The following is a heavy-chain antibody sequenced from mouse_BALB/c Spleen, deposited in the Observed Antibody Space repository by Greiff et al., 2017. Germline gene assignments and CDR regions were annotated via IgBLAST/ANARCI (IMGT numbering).Heavy chain of an antibody. CDR2: IDPENGNT. D-gene: IGHD2-14*01. CDR3: ASPYYRSHYAMDY. J-gene: IGHJ4*01. Sequence: EVQLQQSGAELVRPGALVKLSCKASGFNINDYYMHWVKQRPEQGLEWIGWIDPENGNTIYDPKFQGKASITADTSSNTAYLQLSSLTSEDTAVYYCASPYYRSHYAMDYWGQGTSVTVSS. V-gene: IGHV14-1*02. CDR1: GFNINDYY.